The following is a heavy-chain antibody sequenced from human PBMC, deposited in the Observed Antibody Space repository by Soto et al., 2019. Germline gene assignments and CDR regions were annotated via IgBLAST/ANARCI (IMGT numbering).Heavy chain of an antibody. D-gene: IGHD4-17*01. Sequence: PSETLSLTCTVSGASISRYYWSWIRQSPGKGLEWIGYLYNTGSTIYNPSLKSRVTISVDTSKNQFSLKLSSVTAADTAVYYCARQPRGDLDYWGQGTLVTVSS. CDR2: LYNTGST. V-gene: IGHV4-59*08. CDR1: GASISRYY. J-gene: IGHJ4*02. CDR3: ARQPRGDLDY.